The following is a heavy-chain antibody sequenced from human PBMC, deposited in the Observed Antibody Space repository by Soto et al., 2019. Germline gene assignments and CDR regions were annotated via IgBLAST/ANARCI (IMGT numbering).Heavy chain of an antibody. CDR3: ASEYGDVLKFFDF. CDR2: INQDGTEK. Sequence: EVQLVESGGGLLQPGGSLRLSCVASKFTFSSYWMSCVRQAPGEGLEWVANINQDGTEKYYVDSVKGRFTISRDNAKNSLYLQMDSLRVEDTAVYYCASEYGDVLKFFDFWGQGTLVTVSS. V-gene: IGHV3-7*01. CDR1: KFTFSSYW. D-gene: IGHD2-21*02. J-gene: IGHJ4*02.